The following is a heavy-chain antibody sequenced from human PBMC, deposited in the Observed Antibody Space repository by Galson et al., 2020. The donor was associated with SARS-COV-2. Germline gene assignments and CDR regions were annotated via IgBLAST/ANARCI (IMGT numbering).Heavy chain of an antibody. Sequence: SETLSLTCVVYGGSFYAYYWTWPRQPPGKGLEWIGEIDHGGSTNYNPSLKSRVTISVDTSKNQFSLKLSSVTAADTAVYYCARRYYGGNTPLVYWGQGALVTVSS. D-gene: IGHD4-17*01. CDR2: IDHGGST. CDR1: GGSFYAYY. CDR3: ARRYYGGNTPLVY. V-gene: IGHV4-34*01. J-gene: IGHJ4*02.